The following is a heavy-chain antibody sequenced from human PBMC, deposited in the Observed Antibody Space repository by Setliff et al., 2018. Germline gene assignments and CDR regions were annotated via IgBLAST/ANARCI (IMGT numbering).Heavy chain of an antibody. CDR2: INHYGST. D-gene: IGHD3-10*01. CDR1: DGSFSDYY. Sequence: SETLSLTCAVYDGSFSDYYWSWIRQPPGKGPEWIGEINHYGSTNYKSSLRSRVTISLDTSENQFPLKLNSVTAADTAVYYCARRWNFGPYGSGIHDGFDMWGQGTMVTVSS. J-gene: IGHJ3*02. V-gene: IGHV4-34*01. CDR3: ARRWNFGPYGSGIHDGFDM.